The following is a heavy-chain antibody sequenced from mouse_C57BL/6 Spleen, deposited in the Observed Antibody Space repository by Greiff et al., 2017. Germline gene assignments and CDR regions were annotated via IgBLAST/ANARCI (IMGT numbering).Heavy chain of an antibody. V-gene: IGHV1-69*01. D-gene: IGHD1-1*01. Sequence: QVQLKQPGAELVMPGASVKLSCKASGYTFTSYWMHWVKQRPGQGLEWIGEIDPSDSYTNYNQKFKGKSTLTVDKSSSTAYMQLSSLTSEDSAVYYCARANYPYGSSYDWYFDVWGTGTTVTVSS. CDR2: IDPSDSYT. J-gene: IGHJ1*03. CDR1: GYTFTSYW. CDR3: ARANYPYGSSYDWYFDV.